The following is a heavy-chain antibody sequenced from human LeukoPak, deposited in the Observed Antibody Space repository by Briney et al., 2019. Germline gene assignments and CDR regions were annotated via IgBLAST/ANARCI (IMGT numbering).Heavy chain of an antibody. V-gene: IGHV3-30*02. J-gene: IGHJ6*03. CDR1: GFTYSSYA. CDR2: IRYDGSKE. CDR3: AKVMPPGRIRFYSYYMDV. Sequence: GGSLRLSCAASGFTYSSYAIHWVRQAPGKGLEWVAFIRYDGSKEYYADSVKGRFTTSRDKSKNTLSLQMNGLRVEDTAVYYCAKVMPPGRIRFYSYYMDVWGKGTTVTVSS. D-gene: IGHD2-15*01.